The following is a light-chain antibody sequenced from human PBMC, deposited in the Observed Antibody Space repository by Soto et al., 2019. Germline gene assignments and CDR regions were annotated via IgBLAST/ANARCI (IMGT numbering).Light chain of an antibody. CDR2: EVS. CDR1: SSDVGGYNY. CDR3: SSFTSSTTYV. Sequence: QSALTQPAFVSASPGQSITIYCTGTSSDVGGYNYVSWYQQYPGKAPKLMIYEVSNRPSGVSGRFFGSKSGNTASLTISGLQAEDEADYYCSSFTSSTTYVFGTGTKVTVL. J-gene: IGLJ1*01. V-gene: IGLV2-14*01.